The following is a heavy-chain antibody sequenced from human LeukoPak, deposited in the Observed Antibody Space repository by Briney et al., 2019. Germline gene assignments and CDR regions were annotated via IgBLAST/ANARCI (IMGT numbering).Heavy chain of an antibody. D-gene: IGHD3-22*01. CDR3: ARPYDTRGYFPDY. CDR2: ISRGSDHI. V-gene: IGHV3-21*01. Sequence: GGSLRLSCAASGFTFSSYAMNWVRQAPGKGLEWVSSISRGSDHIFYANSMKGRFTISRDNAKNSLYLQMNSLGAEDTAVYYCARPYDTRGYFPDYWGQGTLVTVSS. CDR1: GFTFSSYA. J-gene: IGHJ4*02.